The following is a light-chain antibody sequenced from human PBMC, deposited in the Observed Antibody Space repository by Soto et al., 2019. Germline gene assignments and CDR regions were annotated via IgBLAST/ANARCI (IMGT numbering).Light chain of an antibody. V-gene: IGLV2-8*01. CDR3: SSYAGSNHNWV. CDR2: EVS. CDR1: SSDVGGYNY. Sequence: QSALTQPPSASGSPGQSVTISCTGTSSDVGGYNYVSWYQQHPGKAPKLMIYEVSKRPSGVPDRFSGSKSGNTASLTVSGLQAEDDADYYCSSYAGSNHNWVFGGGTKVTVL. J-gene: IGLJ3*02.